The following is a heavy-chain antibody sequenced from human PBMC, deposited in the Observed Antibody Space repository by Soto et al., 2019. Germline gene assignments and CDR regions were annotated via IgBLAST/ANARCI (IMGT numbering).Heavy chain of an antibody. V-gene: IGHV1-46*01. CDR3: ATMQLAGLRGVPFDH. D-gene: IGHD6-13*01. CDR2: INPTGGST. J-gene: IGHJ4*02. Sequence: GASVKVSCKASGYTFTSYFMHWVRQAPGQGLEWMGTINPTGGSTSYAEKFQGRVTMTRDTSTSTVYMELSSLRSEDTAVYYCATMQLAGLRGVPFDHWGQGTLVTVSS. CDR1: GYTFTSYF.